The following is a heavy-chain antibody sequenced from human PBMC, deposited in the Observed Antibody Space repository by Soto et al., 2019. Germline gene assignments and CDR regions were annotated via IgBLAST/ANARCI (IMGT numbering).Heavy chain of an antibody. CDR3: AKFAYGSGSPPSWGY. D-gene: IGHD3-10*01. J-gene: IGHJ4*02. V-gene: IGHV3-23*01. Sequence: PGGSLRLSCAASGFTFITYTMSWVRQAPGNGFEFVSIISGSCTTTYYADSVKGRFTISRDNSMNTLYLQMNSLRAEDTAVYYCAKFAYGSGSPPSWGYWGQGTLVTVSS. CDR2: ISGSCTTT. CDR1: GFTFITYT.